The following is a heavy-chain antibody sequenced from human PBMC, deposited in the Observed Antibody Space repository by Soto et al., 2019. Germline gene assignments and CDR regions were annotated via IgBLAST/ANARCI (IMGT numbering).Heavy chain of an antibody. Sequence: QVQLVQSGAEVKKYGSSVKVSCKASGGTFSRYAISWVRQAPGQGLEWMGGITPMFGTANYAQRFQGRATITADETTSTAYVQLSSLGSDDAAVYYCAQTLGLAVAGPGRFDLWGRGTMVTVSS. CDR1: GGTFSRYA. D-gene: IGHD6-19*01. CDR3: AQTLGLAVAGPGRFDL. V-gene: IGHV1-69*12. J-gene: IGHJ2*01. CDR2: ITPMFGTA.